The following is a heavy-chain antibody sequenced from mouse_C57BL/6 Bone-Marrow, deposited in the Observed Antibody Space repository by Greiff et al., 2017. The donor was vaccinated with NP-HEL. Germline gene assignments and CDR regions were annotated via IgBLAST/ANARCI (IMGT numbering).Heavy chain of an antibody. V-gene: IGHV1-15*01. CDR1: GYTFTDYE. CDR2: IDPETGGT. Sequence: QVQLQQSGAELVRPGASVTLSCTSSGYTFTDYEMHWVKQTPVHGLEWIGAIDPETGGTAYNQKFKGKAILTADKSSSTAYMELRSLTSEDSAVYYCTRGGYYKAYWGQGTLVTVSA. J-gene: IGHJ3*01. CDR3: TRGGYYKAY. D-gene: IGHD2-3*01.